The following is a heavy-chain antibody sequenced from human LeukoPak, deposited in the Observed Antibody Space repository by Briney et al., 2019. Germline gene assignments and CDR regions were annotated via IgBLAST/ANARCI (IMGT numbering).Heavy chain of an antibody. D-gene: IGHD3-10*02. CDR1: SGSISTSNYY. CDR2: IFYSGST. J-gene: IGHJ4*02. Sequence: SETLSLTCTVSSGSISTSNYYWGWVRQPPGKALEWIGNIFYSGSTYYSPSLKSRVTISVDTSKNQFSLKLSSVTAADTAVYYCARGTRFGELSRIDYWGQGTLVTVSS. CDR3: ARGTRFGELSRIDY. V-gene: IGHV4-39*07.